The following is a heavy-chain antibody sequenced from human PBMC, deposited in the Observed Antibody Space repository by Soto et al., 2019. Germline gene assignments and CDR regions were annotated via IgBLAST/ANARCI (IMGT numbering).Heavy chain of an antibody. V-gene: IGHV1-3*01. Sequence: ASVKVSCKASGYTFTDYALHWVRQAPGQSLEWMGWINAGNGNTKYSQKVQGRVTITRDTSATTAYMELSSLKSEDTATYYCAKLPSSGFYYFDYWGQGTPVTVSS. J-gene: IGHJ4*02. D-gene: IGHD3-22*01. CDR3: AKLPSSGFYYFDY. CDR2: INAGNGNT. CDR1: GYTFTDYA.